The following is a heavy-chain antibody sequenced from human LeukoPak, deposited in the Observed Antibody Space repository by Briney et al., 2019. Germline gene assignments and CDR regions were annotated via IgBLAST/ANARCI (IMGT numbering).Heavy chain of an antibody. D-gene: IGHD1-26*01. J-gene: IGHJ4*02. CDR2: MSGSGSRT. CDR1: GFIFSNYG. V-gene: IGHV3-23*01. Sequence: GGTLRLSCAASGFIFSNYGMSWVRQAPGKGLEWVSAMSGSGSRTYYADSVKGRFTISRDNSKNTLYLQMSSLRVEDTALYYCAKDRVGAILYFDYWGQGTLVTVSS. CDR3: AKDRVGAILYFDY.